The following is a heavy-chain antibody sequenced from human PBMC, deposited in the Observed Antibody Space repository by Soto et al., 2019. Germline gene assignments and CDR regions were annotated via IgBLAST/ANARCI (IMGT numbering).Heavy chain of an antibody. CDR2: ISYDGSHK. D-gene: IGHD2-15*01. CDR3: AKDGAPRYCGRSSCRPAGAY. V-gene: IGHV3-30*18. J-gene: IGHJ4*02. CDR1: GFTFSNYG. Sequence: QVQLVESGGGVVQPGRSLRLSCAGSGFTFSNYGLHWVRQAPGKGLEWVAVISYDGSHKYYADSVKGRFTISRDNSNNMLYLQRDSLRAEYTAVYYCAKDGAPRYCGRSSCRPAGAYWGQGTLVTVSS.